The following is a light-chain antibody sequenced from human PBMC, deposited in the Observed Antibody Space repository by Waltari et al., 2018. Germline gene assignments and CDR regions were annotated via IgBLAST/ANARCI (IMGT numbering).Light chain of an antibody. CDR2: KAS. V-gene: IGKV1-5*03. CDR1: QSINSW. Sequence: DIQMTQFPSTLSASVGDRLTITCRASQSINSWLAWYQQKPGKAPKLLIYKASSLESGVPSRFSGSGSGTEFTLTISSLQPDDFATHYCQQYNRFSPFGQGTNVEVK. CDR3: QQYNRFSP. J-gene: IGKJ1*01.